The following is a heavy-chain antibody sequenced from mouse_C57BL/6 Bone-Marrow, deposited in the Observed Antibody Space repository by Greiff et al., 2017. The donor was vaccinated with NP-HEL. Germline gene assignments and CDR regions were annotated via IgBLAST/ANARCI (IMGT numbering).Heavy chain of an antibody. CDR3: ARYGWYFWFYFDY. D-gene: IGHD2-1*01. Sequence: QVQLQQSGAELARPGASVKLSCKASGYTFTSYGLSWVKQRTGQGLEWIGEIYPRSGNPYYNEKFKGKATLTADKSSSTAYMELRSLTSEDSAVYFCARYGWYFWFYFDYWGQGTTLTVSS. CDR2: IYPRSGNP. J-gene: IGHJ2*01. CDR1: GYTFTSYG. V-gene: IGHV1-81*01.